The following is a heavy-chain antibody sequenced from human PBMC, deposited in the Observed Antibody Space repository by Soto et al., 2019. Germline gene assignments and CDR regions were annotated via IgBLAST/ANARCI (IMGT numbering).Heavy chain of an antibody. CDR2: ISSSGSHA. Sequence: EVQLVESGGGLVKPGGSLRLSCAASGFIFSSYSMNWVRQAPGKGLEWVSCISSSGSHAYYADSVKGRFTISRDNAKESLYIQMNSLRAEDTAVYYCARARDGYNPVDYWGQGTLVTVSS. D-gene: IGHD1-1*01. CDR1: GFIFSSYS. CDR3: ARARDGYNPVDY. V-gene: IGHV3-21*01. J-gene: IGHJ4*02.